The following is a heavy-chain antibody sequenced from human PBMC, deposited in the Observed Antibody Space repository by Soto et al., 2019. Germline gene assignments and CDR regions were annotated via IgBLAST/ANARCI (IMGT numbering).Heavy chain of an antibody. V-gene: IGHV1-2*04. D-gene: IGHD4-17*01. J-gene: IGHJ5*02. CDR1: GYTFTGYY. Sequence: GASVKVSCKASGYTFTGYYMHWVRQAPGQGLEWMGWINPNSGGTNYAQKFQGWVTMTRDTSISTAYMELSRLRSDDTAVYYCARDLGWQDGDYVGWFDPWGQGTLVTVSS. CDR3: ARDLGWQDGDYVGWFDP. CDR2: INPNSGGT.